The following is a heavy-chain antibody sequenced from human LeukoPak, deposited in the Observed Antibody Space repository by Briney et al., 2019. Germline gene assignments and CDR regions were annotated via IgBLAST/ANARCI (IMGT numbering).Heavy chain of an antibody. CDR2: ISGSGGST. CDR1: GFTFSSYA. V-gene: IGHV3-23*01. Sequence: GGSLRLSCAASGFTFSSYAMSWVRQAPGKGLEWVSGISGSGGSTYYADSVKGRLTISRDNSKNTLYLQMNSLRAEDTAVYFCAKGLTRSDIALAGTPDWVDPWGQGTLVTVSS. CDR3: AKGLTRSDIALAGTPDWVDP. J-gene: IGHJ5*02. D-gene: IGHD6-19*01.